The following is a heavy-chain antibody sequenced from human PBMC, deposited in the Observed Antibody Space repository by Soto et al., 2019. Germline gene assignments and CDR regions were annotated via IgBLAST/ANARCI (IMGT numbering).Heavy chain of an antibody. D-gene: IGHD1-26*01. V-gene: IGHV3-9*01. J-gene: IGHJ4*02. CDR1: GFTFDDYA. Sequence: EVQLVESGGGLVQPGRSLRLSCAASGFTFDDYAMHWVRQAPGKGLEWVSGISWNSGKIGYADSVKGRFTISRDNANNSLYLQMNSLRPEDTAFYYCAKEIVGAINYWGQGTRVTVSS. CDR3: AKEIVGAINY. CDR2: ISWNSGKI.